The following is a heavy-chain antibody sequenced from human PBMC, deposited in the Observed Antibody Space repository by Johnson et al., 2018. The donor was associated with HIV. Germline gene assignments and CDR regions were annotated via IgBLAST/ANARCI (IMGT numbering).Heavy chain of an antibody. Sequence: VQLVESGGGVVQPGGSLRLSCAASGFTFSSYGMHWVRQAPGKGLEWVAFIRYDGSNKYYADSVKGRFTISRDHSKNTLYLEMYSLRVEDTAVYYCVKMYYNFWSGYSAQMDAFDVWGQGTMVTVSS. CDR3: VKMYYNFWSGYSAQMDAFDV. V-gene: IGHV3-30*02. D-gene: IGHD3-3*01. CDR1: GFTFSSYG. J-gene: IGHJ3*01. CDR2: IRYDGSNK.